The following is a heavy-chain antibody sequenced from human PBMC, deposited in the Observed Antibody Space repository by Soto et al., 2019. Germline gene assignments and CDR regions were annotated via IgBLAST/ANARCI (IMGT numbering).Heavy chain of an antibody. CDR1: GYTFTSYG. J-gene: IGHJ4*02. D-gene: IGHD3-10*02. CDR2: ISAYNGNT. CDR3: ARDCPPLFQ. V-gene: IGHV1-18*01. Sequence: QVQLVQSGAEVKKPGASVKVSCKASGYTFTSYGISWVRQAPGQGLEWMGWISAYNGNTNYAQKLQGRVPMATDTTTSTAHMELGRLRSDDPAVDYCARDCPPLFQWGQGTPVTVSS.